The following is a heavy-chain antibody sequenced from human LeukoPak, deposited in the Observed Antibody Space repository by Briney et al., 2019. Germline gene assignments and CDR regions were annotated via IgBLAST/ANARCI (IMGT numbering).Heavy chain of an antibody. Sequence: GGSLRLSCAASGFTFSSYGMHWVRQAPGKGLEWVAVIWYDGSNKYYADSVKGRFTISRDNSKNTLYLQMNSLRAEDTAVYYCARDSSSWHLVQTGNWFDPWGQGTLVTVSS. CDR2: IWYDGSNK. CDR1: GFTFSSYG. J-gene: IGHJ5*02. V-gene: IGHV3-33*01. D-gene: IGHD6-13*01. CDR3: ARDSSSWHLVQTGNWFDP.